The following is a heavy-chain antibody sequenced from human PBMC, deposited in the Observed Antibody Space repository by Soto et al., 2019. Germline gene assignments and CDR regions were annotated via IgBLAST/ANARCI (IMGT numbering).Heavy chain of an antibody. J-gene: IGHJ4*02. Sequence: PSETPSLTCTVSGCSLNRCGYYSSWIRQHPGKGLEWIGYIYYSGSTYYNPSLKSRVTISVDTSKNQFSLKLSSVTAADTAVYYCASVPSSGYYPRFVGYWGQGTLVTVSS. V-gene: IGHV4-31*03. CDR1: GCSLNRCGYY. CDR3: ASVPSSGYYPRFVGY. CDR2: IYYSGST. D-gene: IGHD3-22*01.